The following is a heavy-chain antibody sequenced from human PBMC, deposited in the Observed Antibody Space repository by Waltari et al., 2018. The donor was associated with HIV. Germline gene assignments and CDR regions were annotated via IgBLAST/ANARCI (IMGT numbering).Heavy chain of an antibody. V-gene: IGHV4-34*02. J-gene: IGHJ6*02. D-gene: IGHD1-1*01. CDR2: ISHTGGT. CDR3: ARGKRTGFQYFGMDV. Sequence: QVQIQQWGAGLLKPSETLSLTCAVYGGSFSGYVWTWVRQPPGQGLNGIGEISHTGGTTYSPSLRSRVAVSLDTSKNQFSLKLNSVTGADTATYYCARGKRTGFQYFGMDVWGQGTTVIVSS. CDR1: GGSFSGYV.